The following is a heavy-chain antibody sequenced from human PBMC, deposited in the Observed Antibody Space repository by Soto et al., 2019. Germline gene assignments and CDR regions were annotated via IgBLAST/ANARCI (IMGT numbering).Heavy chain of an antibody. CDR3: ARGISMLVVVQTDAPDKYYFDS. J-gene: IGHJ4*02. V-gene: IGHV4-34*01. Sequence: SETLSLTCAVYGGSFSGYYWTWIRQPPGKGLEWIGQINHSGSTNYNPSLRSRVTISVDTSKNQFSLKLSSVTAADTAVYYCARGISMLVVVQTDAPDKYYFDSWGLGTLVTVSS. CDR2: INHSGST. D-gene: IGHD2-8*02. CDR1: GGSFSGYY.